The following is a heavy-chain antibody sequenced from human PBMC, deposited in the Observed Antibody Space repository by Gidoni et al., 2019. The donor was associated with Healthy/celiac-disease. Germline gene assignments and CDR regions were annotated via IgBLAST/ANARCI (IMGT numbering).Heavy chain of an antibody. J-gene: IGHJ4*02. CDR3: TRGVGVGFGEFDY. V-gene: IGHV3-49*03. CDR2: IRSKSYGGTK. CDR1: GFTFGDYA. Sequence: EVQLVESGGGLVQPGRSLRLSCTAAGFTFGDYALSWFRQAPGKGLEGVVFIRSKSYGGTKEYAASVKGRFTIPRDDSKSTAFLQMNILKTEDTAVYYCTRGVGVGFGEFDYWGQGTLVTVSS. D-gene: IGHD3-10*01.